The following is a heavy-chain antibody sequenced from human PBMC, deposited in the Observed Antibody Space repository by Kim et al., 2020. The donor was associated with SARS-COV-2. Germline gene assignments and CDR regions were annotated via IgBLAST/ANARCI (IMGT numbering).Heavy chain of an antibody. J-gene: IGHJ3*02. D-gene: IGHD2-15*01. Sequence: SETLSLTCAVYGGSFSGYYWSWIRQPPGKGLEWIGEINHSGSTNYNPSLKSRVTISVDTSKNQFSLKLSSVTAADTAVYYCARFPGRHCSGGSCYPRAFDIWSQGTMVTVSS. CDR1: GGSFSGYY. CDR2: INHSGST. V-gene: IGHV4-34*01. CDR3: ARFPGRHCSGGSCYPRAFDI.